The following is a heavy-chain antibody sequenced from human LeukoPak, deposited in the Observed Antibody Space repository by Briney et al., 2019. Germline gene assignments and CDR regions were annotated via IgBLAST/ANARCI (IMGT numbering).Heavy chain of an antibody. CDR3: ARGPLFRSSGYYSLWKYYFDY. Sequence: SETLSLTCAVYGGSFSGYYWSWIRQPPGKGLEWIGEINHSGSTNYNPSLKSRVTISVDTSKNQFSLKLSSVTAADTAVYYCARGPLFRSSGYYSLWKYYFDYWGQGTLVTVSS. CDR2: INHSGST. D-gene: IGHD3-22*01. V-gene: IGHV4-34*01. J-gene: IGHJ4*02. CDR1: GGSFSGYY.